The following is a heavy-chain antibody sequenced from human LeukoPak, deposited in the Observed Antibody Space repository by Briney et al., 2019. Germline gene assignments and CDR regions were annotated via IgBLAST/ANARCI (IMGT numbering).Heavy chain of an antibody. CDR3: ARDARIVVVADTKVEHAFDI. CDR1: GFTFSSYA. Sequence: PGGSLRLSCAASGFTFSSYAFHWVRQAPGKGLEWVAVILYDGRNKYYTDSVKGRFTISRDNSKNTLYLQMNSLRAEDTAVYYCARDARIVVVADTKVEHAFDIWGQGTMVTVSS. V-gene: IGHV3-30*04. J-gene: IGHJ3*02. D-gene: IGHD2-15*01. CDR2: ILYDGRNK.